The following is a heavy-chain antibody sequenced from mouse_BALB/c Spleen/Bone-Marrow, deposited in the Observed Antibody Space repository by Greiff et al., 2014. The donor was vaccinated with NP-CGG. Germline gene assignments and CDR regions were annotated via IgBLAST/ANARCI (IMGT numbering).Heavy chain of an antibody. D-gene: IGHD1-1*01. V-gene: IGHV2-9*02. Sequence: QVHVKQSGPGLVAPSQSLSITCTVSGFSLTSYGVYWARQPPGKGLEWLGAIWAGGSTNYNSALMSRLSTSKDNSKSQVFLKMNSLQTDDTAMYYCARVYGSSYDPYYYAMDYWGQGTSVTVSS. CDR2: IWAGGST. CDR3: ARVYGSSYDPYYYAMDY. CDR1: GFSLTSYG. J-gene: IGHJ4*01.